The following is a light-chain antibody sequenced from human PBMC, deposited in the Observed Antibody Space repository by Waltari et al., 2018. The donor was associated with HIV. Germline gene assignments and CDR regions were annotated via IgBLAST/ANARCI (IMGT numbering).Light chain of an antibody. Sequence: EIVLTQSPATLSLSPGEKVTLSCRASQSVTSGYLAWYQQRPGQVPRVLIYGTSKRDTAIPDRFSGSGSATDFNLTISRLEPEDFAVYYCQQYGSSPYTFGPGTKLEIK. J-gene: IGKJ2*01. CDR2: GTS. CDR3: QQYGSSPYT. V-gene: IGKV3-20*01. CDR1: QSVTSGY.